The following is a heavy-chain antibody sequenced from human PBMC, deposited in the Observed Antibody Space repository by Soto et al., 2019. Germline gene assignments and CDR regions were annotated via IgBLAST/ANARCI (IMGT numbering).Heavy chain of an antibody. J-gene: IGHJ6*03. CDR2: ISAYNGNT. V-gene: IGHV1-18*01. CDR3: ASHYYYYMDV. Sequence: ASVKVSCKASGYTFTSYGISWVRQAPGQGLEWMGWISAYNGNTNYAQKLQGRVTITADESTSTAYMELSSLRSEDTAVYYCASHYYYYMDVWGKGTTVTVSS. CDR1: GYTFTSYG.